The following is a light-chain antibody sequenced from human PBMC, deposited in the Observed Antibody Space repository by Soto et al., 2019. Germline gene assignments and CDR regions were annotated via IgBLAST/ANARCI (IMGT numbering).Light chain of an antibody. V-gene: IGLV2-14*01. J-gene: IGLJ1*01. CDR3: SSYTSSSTLSYV. CDR1: SSEVGGYNY. Sequence: QSVMAQPASVSGSPGQSITISCTGTSSEVGGYNYVSWYQQHPGKAPKLMIYDVSNRPSGVSNRFSGSKSGNTASLTFSGLQAEDEADYYCSSYTSSSTLSYVFGTGTKVTVL. CDR2: DVS.